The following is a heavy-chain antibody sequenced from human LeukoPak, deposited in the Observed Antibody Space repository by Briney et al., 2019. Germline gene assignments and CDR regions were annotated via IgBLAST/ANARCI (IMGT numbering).Heavy chain of an antibody. CDR2: IREDGTEK. D-gene: IGHD3-9*01. V-gene: IGHV3-7*01. CDR3: ARLSVLRYFDWSNFDY. J-gene: IGHJ4*02. Sequence: GGSLRLSCTASGFTFSGAWMTWVRQAPGKGLEWVANIREDGTEKNYVDSVKGRFTISRDNSKNTLYLQMNSLRAENTAVYYCARLSVLRYFDWSNFDYWGQGTLVTVSS. CDR1: GFTFSGAW.